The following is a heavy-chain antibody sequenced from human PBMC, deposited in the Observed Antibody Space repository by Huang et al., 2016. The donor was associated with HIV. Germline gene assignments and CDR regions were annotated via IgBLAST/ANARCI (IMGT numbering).Heavy chain of an antibody. V-gene: IGHV3-48*01. J-gene: IGHJ4*02. D-gene: IGHD3-22*01. CDR3: ARTEMEYYYGSSGYYPDY. CDR2: ISGTSRNI. Sequence: EVQLVESGGALVQPGGSLKLSCVVSGLDFSKYSRNWDRQAPGKGLEWVSYISGTSRNIYYADSGKGLFTIARDNAKNSVFLQMRSLRAEDTALYYCARTEMEYYYGSSGYYPDYWGQGTQVTVSS. CDR1: GLDFSKYS.